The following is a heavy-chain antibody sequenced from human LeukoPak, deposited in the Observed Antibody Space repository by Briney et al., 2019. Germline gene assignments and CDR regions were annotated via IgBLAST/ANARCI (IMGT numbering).Heavy chain of an antibody. J-gene: IGHJ4*02. CDR3: ARRSGQQLVHLQFQKKRAKIDY. Sequence: GSLRLSCAASGFTFRTYDMSWIRQPPGKGLEWIGEINHSGSTNYNPSLKSRVTISVDTSKNQFSLKLSSVTAADTAVYYCARRSGQQLVHLQFQKKRAKIDYWGQGTLVTVSS. CDR2: INHSGST. D-gene: IGHD6-13*01. CDR1: GFTFRTYD. V-gene: IGHV4-34*01.